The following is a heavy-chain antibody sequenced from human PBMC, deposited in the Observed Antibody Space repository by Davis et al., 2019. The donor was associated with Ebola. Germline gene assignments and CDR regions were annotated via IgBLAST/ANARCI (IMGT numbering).Heavy chain of an antibody. CDR1: GYTFTSYA. V-gene: IGHV1-3*01. J-gene: IGHJ5*02. CDR2: INAGNGNT. D-gene: IGHD6-13*01. Sequence: ASVKVSCKASGYTFTSYAMHWVRQAPGQRLEWMGWINAGNGNTKYSQKFQGRVTITRDTSASTAYTELSSLRSEDTAVYYCARDLTAGTGWFDPWGQGTLVTVSS. CDR3: ARDLTAGTGWFDP.